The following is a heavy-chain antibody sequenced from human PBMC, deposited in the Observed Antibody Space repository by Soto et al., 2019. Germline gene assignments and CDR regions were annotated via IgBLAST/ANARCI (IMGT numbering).Heavy chain of an antibody. Sequence: QVQLQESGPGLVKPSETLSLTCTVSGGSISSYYWSWIRQPPGKGLEWIGYIYYSGSTNYNPSLKSRVTISVDTSKNQFSLKLSSVTAADTAVYYCARHKELGIAAAGLYYYYGMDVWGQGTTVTVSS. V-gene: IGHV4-59*08. CDR3: ARHKELGIAAAGLYYYYGMDV. CDR2: IYYSGST. CDR1: GGSISSYY. D-gene: IGHD6-13*01. J-gene: IGHJ6*02.